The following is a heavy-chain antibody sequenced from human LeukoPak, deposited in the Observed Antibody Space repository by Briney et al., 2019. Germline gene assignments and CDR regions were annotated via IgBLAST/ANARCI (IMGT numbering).Heavy chain of an antibody. V-gene: IGHV3-23*01. CDR2: ISGSGGST. CDR1: GSTFSSYA. Sequence: GGSLRLSCAASGSTFSSYAMSWVRQAPGKGLEWVSAISGSGGSTYYADSVKGRFTISRDNSKNTLYLQMNSLRAEDTAVYYCATDHSSSWYYFDYWGQGTLVTVSS. J-gene: IGHJ4*02. CDR3: ATDHSSSWYYFDY. D-gene: IGHD6-13*01.